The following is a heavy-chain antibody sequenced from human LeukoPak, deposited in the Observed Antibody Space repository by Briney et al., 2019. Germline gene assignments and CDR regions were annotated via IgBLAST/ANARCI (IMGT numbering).Heavy chain of an antibody. V-gene: IGHV3-23*01. Sequence: GGSLRLSCAASGFIFSSYAMSWVRQAPGKGLEWVSAISGSGGSTYYADSVKGRFTISRDNSKNTLYLQMNSLRAEDTAVYYCARVSPTYYYDSSGYTDAFDIWGQGTMVTVSS. CDR2: ISGSGGST. CDR3: ARVSPTYYYDSSGYTDAFDI. J-gene: IGHJ3*02. CDR1: GFIFSSYA. D-gene: IGHD3-22*01.